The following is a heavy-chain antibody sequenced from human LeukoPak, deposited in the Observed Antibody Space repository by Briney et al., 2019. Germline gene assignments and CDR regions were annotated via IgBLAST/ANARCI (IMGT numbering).Heavy chain of an antibody. CDR2: ISGSGGST. V-gene: IGHV3-23*01. CDR3: AKSLGGDGSGWSVSYYFDY. Sequence: PGGTLRLSCAASGFTFSSYGMSWVRQAPGKGLEWVSAISGSGGSTYYADSVKGRFTISRDNSKNTLYLQMNSLRAEDTAVYYCAKSLGGDGSGWSVSYYFDYWGQGTLVTVSS. CDR1: GFTFSSYG. D-gene: IGHD6-19*01. J-gene: IGHJ4*02.